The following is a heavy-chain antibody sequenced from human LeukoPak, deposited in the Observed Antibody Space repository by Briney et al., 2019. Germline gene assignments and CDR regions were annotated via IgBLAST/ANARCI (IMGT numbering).Heavy chain of an antibody. V-gene: IGHV2-70*11. J-gene: IGHJ6*03. CDR1: GFSLSTSGMG. D-gene: IGHD4-17*01. Sequence: SGPALVKPTQTLTLTCTFSGFSLSTSGMGVSWIRQPPGKALEWLARIDWDDDKYYSTSLKTRPTISKDTSKNQVVLTMANMDPVDTGTYYCARTYGDYSSYYYYYYLDVWGKGTTVSISS. CDR2: IDWDDDK. CDR3: ARTYGDYSSYYYYYYLDV.